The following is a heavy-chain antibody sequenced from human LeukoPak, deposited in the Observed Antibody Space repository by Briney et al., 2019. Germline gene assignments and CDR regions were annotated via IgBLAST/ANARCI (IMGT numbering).Heavy chain of an antibody. V-gene: IGHV4-59*01. J-gene: IGHJ6*03. Sequence: PSETLSLTCTVSGGSISSYYWSWIRQPPGKGLEWIGYIYYSGSTNYNPSLKSRVTISVDTSKNQFSLKLSSVTAADTAVYYCARVHGGRGSSWYYPYYYYMEVWGKGTTVTISS. CDR3: ARVHGGRGSSWYYPYYYYMEV. CDR2: IYYSGST. D-gene: IGHD6-13*01. CDR1: GGSISSYY.